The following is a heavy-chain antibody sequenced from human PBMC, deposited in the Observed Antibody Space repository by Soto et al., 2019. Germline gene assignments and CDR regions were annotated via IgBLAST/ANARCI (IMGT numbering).Heavy chain of an antibody. D-gene: IGHD3-10*01. CDR2: ISWNSRSI. CDR3: TKGYYGSGSSYFDY. V-gene: IGHV3-9*01. Sequence: EVQSVESGGGLVQPGGSLRLSCAASGFTVAESAMHWVRQAPGKGLEWVSGISWNSRSIDYADSVKGRFTISRDNAKNSLFLQMNSLRPEDTALYYCTKGYYGSGSSYFDYWSRGALVTVSS. CDR1: GFTVAESA. J-gene: IGHJ4*02.